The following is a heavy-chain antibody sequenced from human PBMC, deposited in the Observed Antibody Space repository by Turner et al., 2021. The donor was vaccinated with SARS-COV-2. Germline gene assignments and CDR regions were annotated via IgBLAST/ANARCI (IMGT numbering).Heavy chain of an antibody. CDR3: ASHQGSANGYDHALNV. D-gene: IGHD2-8*01. J-gene: IGHJ6*02. CDR2: SYNIASI. CDR1: GDSISSKS. V-gene: IGHV4-59*08. Sequence: QLQLQESGPGLVKPSETLSLTCTVSGDSISSKSWYWVRLSPGRGLEWIGYSYNIASIDYHPTLWSRATISLVTSKIQLSLNLVSVTAAYTAEYYGASHQGSANGYDHALNVWGQGTVVIVSS.